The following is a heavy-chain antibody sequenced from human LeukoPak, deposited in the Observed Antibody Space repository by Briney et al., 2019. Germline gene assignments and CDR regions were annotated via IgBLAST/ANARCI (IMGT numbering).Heavy chain of an antibody. D-gene: IGHD3-10*01. CDR3: ARLFYGSGSHYFDY. Sequence: SETLSLTCTVSGGSISSYYWSWIRQPPGKGLEWIGYIYYSGSTNYNPSLKSRVTISVDTSKNQFSLKLSSVTAADTAVYYCARLFYGSGSHYFDYSGQGTLVTVSS. V-gene: IGHV4-59*01. CDR2: IYYSGST. J-gene: IGHJ4*02. CDR1: GGSISSYY.